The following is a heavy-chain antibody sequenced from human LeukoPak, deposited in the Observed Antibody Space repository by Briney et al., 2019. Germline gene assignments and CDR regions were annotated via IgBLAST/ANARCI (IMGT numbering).Heavy chain of an antibody. CDR1: GYIFSGYY. J-gene: IGHJ4*02. CDR2: INPNSGDT. Sequence: GASVKVSCKASGYIFSGYYMHWVRQAPGQGLEWMGWINPNSGDTNYAQKFQGRVTMTRDTSISTAYMELSRLRSDDTAVYYCARDQVGAARFDSWGQGTLVTVSS. V-gene: IGHV1-2*02. CDR3: ARDQVGAARFDS. D-gene: IGHD2-15*01.